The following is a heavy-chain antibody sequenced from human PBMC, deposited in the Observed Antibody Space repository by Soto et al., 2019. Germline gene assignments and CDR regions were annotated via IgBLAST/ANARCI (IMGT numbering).Heavy chain of an antibody. V-gene: IGHV3-9*01. CDR3: IREMDAGGLDN. Sequence: PVWSLRLSWTASVFTFDDRAMHWVLQAPGKGLEWVSGIYWNSARIDYADSVKGRFTISRDNAKNSLYLQMNSLKTEDTAFYYCIREMDAGGLDNWGQGTLVTVSS. CDR2: IYWNSARI. CDR1: VFTFDDRA. J-gene: IGHJ4*02. D-gene: IGHD3-16*01.